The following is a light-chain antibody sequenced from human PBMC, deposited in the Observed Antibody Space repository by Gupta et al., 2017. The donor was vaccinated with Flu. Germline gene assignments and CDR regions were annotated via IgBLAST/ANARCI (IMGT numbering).Light chain of an antibody. CDR1: SSDVGGYNY. CDR3: CSYAGSYTGV. V-gene: IGLV2-11*01. J-gene: IGLJ3*02. Sequence: QSALTHPRSVSASPGQSVTISCTGTSSDVGGYNYVSWYQQHPGSAPKLMIDDVSKRPSGVHDRFAGSKSGNTASRTISGLQTEDEADYYCCSYAGSYTGVFGGGTKLTVL. CDR2: DVS.